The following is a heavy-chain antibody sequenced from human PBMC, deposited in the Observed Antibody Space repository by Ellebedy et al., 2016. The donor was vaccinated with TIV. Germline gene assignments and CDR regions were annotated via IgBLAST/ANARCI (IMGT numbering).Heavy chain of an antibody. V-gene: IGHV3-23*01. J-gene: IGHJ4*02. CDR3: ARKTETGTSGDY. CDR2: VNGGGLVI. D-gene: IGHD1-1*01. Sequence: GESLKISCTASGFTFSSYAMSWVRQAPGKGLEWVAGVNGGGLVIAYADSVKGRFTVYRDSSKNTLYLQMNSLRAEDTAMYYCARKTETGTSGDYWGQGTPVTVSS. CDR1: GFTFSSYA.